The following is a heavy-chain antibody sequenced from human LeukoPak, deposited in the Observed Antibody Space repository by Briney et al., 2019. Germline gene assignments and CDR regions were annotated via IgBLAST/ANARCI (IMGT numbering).Heavy chain of an antibody. CDR2: IYSGGST. CDR3: ARARSSIAAYDY. J-gene: IGHJ4*02. V-gene: IGHV3-53*01. D-gene: IGHD6-6*01. Sequence: GGSLRLSCAASGFTVSSNYMSWVRQVPGKGLEWVPVIYSGGSTYYADSVKGRFTISRDNSKNTLYLQMNSLRAEDTAVYYCARARSSIAAYDYWGQGTLVTVSS. CDR1: GFTVSSNY.